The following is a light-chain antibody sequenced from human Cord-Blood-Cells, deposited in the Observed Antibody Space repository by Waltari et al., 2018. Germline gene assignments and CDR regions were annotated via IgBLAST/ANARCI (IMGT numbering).Light chain of an antibody. J-gene: IGLJ1*01. Sequence: QSALTQPRSVSGSPGQSVTISCTGTSSDVGGYNYVSWYQQHPGKAPKLMIYDVSKRPSVVPDRFSGSKYGNTASLTISGLQAEDEADYCCCSYAGSYTSYVFGTGTKVTVL. CDR2: DVS. CDR1: SSDVGGYNY. CDR3: CSYAGSYTSYV. V-gene: IGLV2-11*01.